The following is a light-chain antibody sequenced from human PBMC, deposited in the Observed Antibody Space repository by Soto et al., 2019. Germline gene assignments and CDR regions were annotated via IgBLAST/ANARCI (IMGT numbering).Light chain of an antibody. V-gene: IGKV3-20*01. CDR2: AAS. Sequence: EIVLTQSPGTLSLSPGERATLSCRASQSVSSNSLAWYQHKSGQPPRLLIYAASRRATGIPDRFSGSGSGTDFTLTISRLEPEDFAIYYCHQFGSSPPRPFGQGTKVEIK. J-gene: IGKJ1*01. CDR3: HQFGSSPPRP. CDR1: QSVSSNS.